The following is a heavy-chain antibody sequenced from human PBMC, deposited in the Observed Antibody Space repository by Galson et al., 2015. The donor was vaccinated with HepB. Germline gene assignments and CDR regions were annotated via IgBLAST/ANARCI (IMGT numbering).Heavy chain of an antibody. CDR3: AKSKDSGWSYNAFDI. V-gene: IGHV3-23*01. Sequence: SLRRSCAASGFSFSNYAMTWVRQPPGKGLQWVATISGRSVTTFDADSVKGQFTISRDNSKNTLYLEMNNLRADDTAVYFCAKSKDSGWSYNAFDIWGQGTMVTVSS. D-gene: IGHD6-19*01. CDR1: GFSFSNYA. J-gene: IGHJ3*02. CDR2: ISGRSVTT.